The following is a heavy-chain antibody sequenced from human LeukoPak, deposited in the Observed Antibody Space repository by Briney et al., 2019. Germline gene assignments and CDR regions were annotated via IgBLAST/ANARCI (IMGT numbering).Heavy chain of an antibody. CDR2: IGAAGDT. CDR3: ARLRGYSCGYPYQVDY. V-gene: IGHV3-13*01. D-gene: IGHD5-18*01. CDR1: EFTFSSFN. J-gene: IGHJ4*02. Sequence: GGSPRLSCAASEFTFSSFNMHWVRQATGKGLEWVSGIGAAGDTYYADSVKGRFTISRENAKNSLYLQMNSLRAGDTAIYYCARLRGYSCGYPYQVDYWGQGTLVTVSS.